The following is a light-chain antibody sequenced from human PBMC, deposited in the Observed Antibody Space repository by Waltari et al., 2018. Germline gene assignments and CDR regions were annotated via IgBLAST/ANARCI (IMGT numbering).Light chain of an antibody. CDR3: QSYDTSLGVV. Sequence: QSVLTQPPSVSGAPGQRVTIPCTGSWSNIRAGYDVHWYQQLPGKAPTLLIYGVNTRPPGVPDRFFGSKSGSSASLAIPGLQPEDEADYYCQSYDTSLGVVFGGGTKVTVL. J-gene: IGLJ2*01. V-gene: IGLV1-40*01. CDR1: WSNIRAGYD. CDR2: GVN.